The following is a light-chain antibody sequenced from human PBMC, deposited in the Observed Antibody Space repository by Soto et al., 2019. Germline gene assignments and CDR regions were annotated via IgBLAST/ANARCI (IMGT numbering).Light chain of an antibody. CDR2: DTS. J-gene: IGKJ1*01. Sequence: DIQMTQSPSTLSASVGDRVNITCRASHSISIWLAWYQQKPGKAPNLLIYDTSILETGVPSRFSGSGSGTEFTLTISSLQPDDFATYYCQEYNSYSTFGQGTKVEIK. CDR1: HSISIW. V-gene: IGKV1-5*01. CDR3: QEYNSYST.